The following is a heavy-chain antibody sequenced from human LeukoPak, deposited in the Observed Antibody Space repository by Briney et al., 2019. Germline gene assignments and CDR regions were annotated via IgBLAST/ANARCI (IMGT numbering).Heavy chain of an antibody. V-gene: IGHV4-39*01. D-gene: IGHD2-2*02. CDR3: ARSYRYCSSTSCYITFDY. CDR2: IYYSGST. Sequence: SETLSLTCTVSGGSISSSSYYWGWIRQPPGKGLEWIGSIYYSGSTYYNPSLKSRVTISVDTSKNQFSLKLSSVTAAVTAVYYCARSYRYCSSTSCYITFDYWGQGTLVTVSS. J-gene: IGHJ4*02. CDR1: GGSISSSSYY.